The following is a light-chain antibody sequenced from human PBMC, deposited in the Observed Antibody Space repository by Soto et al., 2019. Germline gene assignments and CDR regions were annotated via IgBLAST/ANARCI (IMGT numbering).Light chain of an antibody. CDR2: NAF. CDR3: QQRSNWPQFT. V-gene: IGKV3-11*01. J-gene: IGKJ3*01. CDR1: QSISSS. Sequence: EIVLTQSPATLSLSPGETATLSCRASQSISSSLAWYQQKPGQAPRLLIYNAFNRATGIPARFSGSGSGTDFTLTISNLEPEDFAIYYCQQRSNWPQFTFGPGTKVDIK.